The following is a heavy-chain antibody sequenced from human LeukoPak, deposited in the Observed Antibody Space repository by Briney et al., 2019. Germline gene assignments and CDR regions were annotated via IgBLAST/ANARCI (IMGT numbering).Heavy chain of an antibody. CDR1: GFTFSDYY. V-gene: IGHV3-11*01. D-gene: IGHD3-3*01. J-gene: IGHJ4*02. Sequence: GGSLRLSCAASGFTFSDYYMSWIRQAPGKGLEWVSYISSSGSTIYYADSVKGRFTISRDNAKNSLYLQMNSLRAEDTAVYYCARQVLRFLEWLPLDYWGQGTLVTVSS. CDR3: ARQVLRFLEWLPLDY. CDR2: ISSSGSTI.